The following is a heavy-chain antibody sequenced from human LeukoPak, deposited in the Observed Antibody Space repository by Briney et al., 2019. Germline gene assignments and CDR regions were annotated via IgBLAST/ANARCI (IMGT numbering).Heavy chain of an antibody. CDR1: GGSFSGYY. D-gene: IGHD2-2*02. Sequence: SETLSLTCAVYGGSFSGYYWSWIRQPPGKGLEWIGEINHSGSTNYNPSLKSRVTMSVDTSKNQFSLKLSSVTAADTAVYYCASDIVVVPAAISDRYFDYWGQGTLVTVSS. V-gene: IGHV4-34*01. CDR3: ASDIVVVPAAISDRYFDY. J-gene: IGHJ4*02. CDR2: INHSGST.